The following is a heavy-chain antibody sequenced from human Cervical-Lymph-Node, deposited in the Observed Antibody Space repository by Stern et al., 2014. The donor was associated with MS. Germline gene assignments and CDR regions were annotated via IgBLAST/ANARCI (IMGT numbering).Heavy chain of an antibody. CDR1: GYTFTSYY. CDR3: ASQSPIAVADYYGMDV. J-gene: IGHJ6*02. D-gene: IGHD6-19*01. CDR2: INPRGGSP. V-gene: IGHV1-46*01. Sequence: QVQLVQSGAEVKKPGASVKVSCKASGYTFTSYYMHWVRQAPGQGLEWMGIINPRGGSPSYAQKFQGRVTMTRDTSTSTVYMELRSLRSEDTAVYYCASQSPIAVADYYGMDVWGQGTTVTVSS.